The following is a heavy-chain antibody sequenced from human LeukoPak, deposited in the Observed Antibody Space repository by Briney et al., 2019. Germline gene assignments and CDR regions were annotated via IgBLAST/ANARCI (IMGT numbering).Heavy chain of an antibody. CDR2: INGDGS. Sequence: GKGLVRVSRINGDGSYGVSVNGRFTISRDNAKSTLYLQMNNLRVEDTAVYYCARDLTSGDYDYWGQGTLVTVSS. J-gene: IGHJ4*02. CDR3: ARDLTSGDYDY. V-gene: IGHV3-74*01. D-gene: IGHD4-17*01.